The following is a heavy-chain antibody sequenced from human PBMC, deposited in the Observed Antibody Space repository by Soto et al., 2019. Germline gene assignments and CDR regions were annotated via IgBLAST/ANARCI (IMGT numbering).Heavy chain of an antibody. CDR1: GGSFSGYY. J-gene: IGHJ6*02. CDR3: ARAPGYDILTGYKSLAYYYGMDV. CDR2: IYHSGST. V-gene: IGHV4-34*01. D-gene: IGHD3-9*01. Sequence: SETLSLTCAVYGGSFSGYYWSWIRQPPGKGLEWIGEIYHSGSTNYNPSLKSRVTISVDKSKNQFSLKLSSVTAADTAVYYCARAPGYDILTGYKSLAYYYGMDVWGQGTTVTVSS.